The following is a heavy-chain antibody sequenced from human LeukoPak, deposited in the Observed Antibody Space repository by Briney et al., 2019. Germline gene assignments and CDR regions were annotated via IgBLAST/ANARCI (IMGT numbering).Heavy chain of an antibody. J-gene: IGHJ4*02. Sequence: SQTLSLTCTVSGGSISSSSYYWGWIRQPPGKGLEWIGSIYYSGSTYYNPYLKSRVTISVDTSKNQSSLKLSSVTAADTAVYSCASHAAAGTRWDYWGQGTLVTVSS. CDR2: IYYSGST. D-gene: IGHD6-13*01. CDR1: GGSISSSSYY. V-gene: IGHV4-39*01. CDR3: ASHAAAGTRWDY.